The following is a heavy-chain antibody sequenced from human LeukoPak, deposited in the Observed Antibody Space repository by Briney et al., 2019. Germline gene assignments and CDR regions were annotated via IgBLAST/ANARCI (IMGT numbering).Heavy chain of an antibody. D-gene: IGHD3-9*01. CDR3: ARLSKGRFFDYIFDY. Sequence: SETLSLTCSVSGGSVSSSTYYWGWIRQPPGKGLEWIGNIYYSGSTYYNPSLKSRVTMSVDTSNYQFSLKMHSVTAADTAVYYCARLSKGRFFDYIFDYWGQGTLVTVSS. J-gene: IGHJ4*02. V-gene: IGHV4-39*01. CDR1: GGSVSSSTYY. CDR2: IYYSGST.